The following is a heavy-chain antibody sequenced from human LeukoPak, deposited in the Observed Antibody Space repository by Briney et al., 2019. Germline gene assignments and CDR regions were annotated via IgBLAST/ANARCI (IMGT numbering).Heavy chain of an antibody. CDR1: GFTVSSNY. CDR2: IYSGGSS. V-gene: IGHV3-66*01. D-gene: IGHD3-22*01. Sequence: GGSLRLSCAASGFTVSSNYMSWVRQAPGKGLEWVSGIYSGGSSDYADSVKGRFTISRDNSKNTLYLQMNSLRAEDTAVYYCAIGSPMTRRFFDYCGQGTLVAVSS. J-gene: IGHJ4*02. CDR3: AIGSPMTRRFFDY.